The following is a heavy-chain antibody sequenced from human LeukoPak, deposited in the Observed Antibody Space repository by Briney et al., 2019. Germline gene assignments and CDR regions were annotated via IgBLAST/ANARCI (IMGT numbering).Heavy chain of an antibody. CDR1: GYTFTSYY. V-gene: IGHV1-46*01. CDR2: INPSGGST. J-gene: IGHJ4*02. D-gene: IGHD1-7*01. CDR3: ASEGGGWNCL. Sequence: ASVKVSRKASGYTFTSYYMHWVRQAPGQGLEWMGIINPSGGSTSYAQKFQGRVTMTRDTSTSTVYMELSSLRSEDTAVYYCASEGGGWNCLWGQGTLVTVSS.